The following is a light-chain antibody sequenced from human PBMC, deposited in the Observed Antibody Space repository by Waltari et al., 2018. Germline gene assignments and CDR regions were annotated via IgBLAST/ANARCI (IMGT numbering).Light chain of an antibody. Sequence: QSVLTQPPSVSGAPGQRVTIPCTGSSSNIGAGYAVHWYQQLPGTAPKLLIYGNSNRPSGVPDRFSGSKSGTSASLAITGLQAEDEADYYCQSYDSSLRVYVFGTGTKVTVL. V-gene: IGLV1-40*01. CDR3: QSYDSSLRVYV. CDR2: GNS. J-gene: IGLJ1*01. CDR1: SSNIGAGYA.